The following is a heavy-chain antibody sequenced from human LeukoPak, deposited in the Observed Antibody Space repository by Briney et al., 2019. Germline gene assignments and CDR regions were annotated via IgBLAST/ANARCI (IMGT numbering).Heavy chain of an antibody. V-gene: IGHV4-59*11. CDR1: GGAISSHY. CDR2: IYYSGST. D-gene: IGHD2-21*01. CDR3: ARDVDSRAWFDP. J-gene: IGHJ5*02. Sequence: SQTLCLSCTVSGGAISSHYWSSIRQPPRKGLWCSGEIYYSGSTNYNPSLKSRVTISVDTSKNQFSLKLSSVTAADTAVYYCARDVDSRAWFDPWGQGTLVTVSS.